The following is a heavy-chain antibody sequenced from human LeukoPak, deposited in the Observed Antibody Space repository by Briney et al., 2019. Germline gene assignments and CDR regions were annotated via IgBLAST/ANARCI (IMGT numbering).Heavy chain of an antibody. Sequence: SETLSLTCTVSGGSISSGSYYWTWIRQPAGEGLEWIGRIYTSGSTNYNPSLKSRVTISVDTSKNQFSLKLSSVTAADTAVYYCAARDYGDYEGPYYYYYYMDVWGKGTTVTVSS. J-gene: IGHJ6*03. CDR3: AARDYGDYEGPYYYYYYMDV. D-gene: IGHD4-17*01. CDR1: GGSISSGSYY. V-gene: IGHV4-61*02. CDR2: IYTSGST.